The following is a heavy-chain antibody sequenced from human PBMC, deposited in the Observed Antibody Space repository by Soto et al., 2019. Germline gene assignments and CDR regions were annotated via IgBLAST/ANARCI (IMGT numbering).Heavy chain of an antibody. J-gene: IGHJ4*02. CDR1: GGTFSSYA. CDR3: ARVRFRVSPELLGGFDY. CDR2: IIPIFGTA. D-gene: IGHD1-7*01. Sequence: QVQLVQSGAEVKKPGSSVKVSCKASGGTFSSYAISWVRQAPGQGLEWMGGIIPIFGTANYAQKFQGRVTITADESTSTAYMELSSLRSEDTAVYYCARVRFRVSPELLGGFDYWGQGTLVTVSS. V-gene: IGHV1-69*01.